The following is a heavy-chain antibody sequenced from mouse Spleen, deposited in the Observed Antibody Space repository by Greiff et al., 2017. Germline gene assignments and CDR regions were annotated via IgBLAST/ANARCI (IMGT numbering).Heavy chain of an antibody. CDR1: GFNIKDYY. CDR3: ASGTTMYYFDY. Sequence: VQLQQSGAELMKPGASVKLSCTASGFNIKDYYMHWVKQRTEQGLEWIGRIDPEDGETKYAPKFQDKATITADTSSNTAYLQLSSLTSEDTAVYYYASGTTMYYFDYWGQGTTLTVSS. D-gene: IGHD1-1*01. J-gene: IGHJ2*01. CDR2: IDPEDGET. V-gene: IGHV14-2*01.